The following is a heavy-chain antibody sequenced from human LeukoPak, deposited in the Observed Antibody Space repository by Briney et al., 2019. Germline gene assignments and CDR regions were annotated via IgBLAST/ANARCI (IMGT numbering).Heavy chain of an antibody. CDR3: AKDRSFEGYCSSTSCYLGFDY. CDR2: ISYDGSKK. Sequence: GRSLRLSCAASGFTFSSYGMHWVRQAPGKGLEWVAGISYDGSKKYYADSVKGRFTISRDNSKNTLYLQMNSLRAEDTAVYYCAKDRSFEGYCSSTSCYLGFDYWGQGTLVTVSS. J-gene: IGHJ4*02. CDR1: GFTFSSYG. V-gene: IGHV3-30*18. D-gene: IGHD2-2*01.